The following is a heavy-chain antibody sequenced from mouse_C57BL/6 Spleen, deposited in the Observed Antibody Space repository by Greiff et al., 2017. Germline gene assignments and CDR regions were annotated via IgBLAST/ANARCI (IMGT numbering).Heavy chain of an antibody. CDR3: ARSPRDRLWDY. CDR1: GYTFTSYW. Sequence: VQLQQPGAELVRPGSSVKLSCKASGYTFTSYWMDWVKQRPGQGLEWIGNIYPSDSETHYNQKFKDKATLTVDKSSSTAYMQLSSLTSEDSAVYYCARSPRDRLWDYWGQGTTLTVSA. CDR2: IYPSDSET. J-gene: IGHJ2*01. V-gene: IGHV1-61*01. D-gene: IGHD1-1*02.